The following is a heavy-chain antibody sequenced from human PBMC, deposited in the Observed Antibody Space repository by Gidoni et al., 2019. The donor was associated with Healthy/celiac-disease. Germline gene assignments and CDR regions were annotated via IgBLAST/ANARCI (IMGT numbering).Heavy chain of an antibody. CDR2: SSGSGGST. D-gene: IGHD5-12*01. Sequence: EVQLLESGGGLVQPGGSLRLSCAASGFTFSRYAMSWVRQAPGKGLEGVSASSGSGGSTYYADSVKGRFTISRDNSKTTLYLQMNSLRAEDTAVYYCAKDLYENGYWGQGTLVTVSS. CDR3: AKDLYENGY. J-gene: IGHJ4*02. V-gene: IGHV3-23*01. CDR1: GFTFSRYA.